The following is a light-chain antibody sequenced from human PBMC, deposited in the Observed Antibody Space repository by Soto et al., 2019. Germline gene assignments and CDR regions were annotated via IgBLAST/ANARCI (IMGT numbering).Light chain of an antibody. V-gene: IGLV1-40*01. CDR2: GNS. CDR1: SSNIGAGYD. J-gene: IGLJ3*02. Sequence: QSVLTQPPSVSGAPGQRVTISCTGSSSNIGAGYDVHWYQQLPGTVPKLLIYGNSNRPSGVPDRFSGSKSGTSASLAITGLQAEDEADYYCHSYDSSLSGSVFGGGTKLIVL. CDR3: HSYDSSLSGSV.